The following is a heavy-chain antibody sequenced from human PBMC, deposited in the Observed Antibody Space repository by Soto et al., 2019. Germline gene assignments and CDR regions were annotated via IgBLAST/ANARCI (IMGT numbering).Heavy chain of an antibody. CDR3: ARDTLLRRGPRDY. CDR1: GFTFSSYW. D-gene: IGHD3-10*01. V-gene: IGHV3-7*03. J-gene: IGHJ4*02. CDR2: IKQDGSEK. Sequence: EVQLVESGGGLVQPGGSLRLSCAASGFTFSSYWMSWVRQAPGKGLEWVANIKQDGSEKYYVDSVKGRFTISRDNAKNSLYLQMNSLRAEDTAVYYCARDTLLRRGPRDYWGQGTLVTVSS.